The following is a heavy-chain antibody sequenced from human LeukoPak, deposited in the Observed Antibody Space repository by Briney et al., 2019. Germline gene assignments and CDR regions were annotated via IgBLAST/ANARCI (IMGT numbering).Heavy chain of an antibody. J-gene: IGHJ4*02. CDR3: AREVVRGNSY. D-gene: IGHD3-10*01. CDR1: GGSFSGYY. V-gene: IGHV4-34*01. Sequence: MTSETLSLTCAVYGGSFSGYYWSWIRQPPGKGLEWIGEINHSGSTNYNPSPKSRVTISIDTSKNQFSLELTSVTAADTAVYYCAREVVRGNSYWGQGTLVTVSS. CDR2: INHSGST.